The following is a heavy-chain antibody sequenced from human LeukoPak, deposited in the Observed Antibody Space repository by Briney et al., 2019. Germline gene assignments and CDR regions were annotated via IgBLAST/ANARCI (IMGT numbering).Heavy chain of an antibody. D-gene: IGHD3-16*01. J-gene: IGHJ4*02. Sequence: SETLSLTCAVSGYSISSGYYWGWIRQPPGKGLEWIGSIYPSGSTYYNPSLKSRVTISVDTSKNQFSLKLSSATAADTAVYYCARSGGPLRYWGQGTLVTVSS. V-gene: IGHV4-38-2*01. CDR2: IYPSGST. CDR1: GYSISSGYY. CDR3: ARSGGPLRY.